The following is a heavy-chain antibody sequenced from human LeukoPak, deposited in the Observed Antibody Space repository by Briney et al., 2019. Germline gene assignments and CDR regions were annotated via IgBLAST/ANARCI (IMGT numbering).Heavy chain of an antibody. CDR3: ARSLLGAVAGTIAYFDY. V-gene: IGHV6-1*01. Sequence: SQTLSLTCAISGDSVSSNSAASNSIRQSPSSGLEWLGRTYYRSKWYNDYAVSVKSRITINPDTSKNQFSLQLNSATPEDTAVYYCARSLLGAVAGTIAYFDYWGQGTLVTVSS. CDR1: GDSVSSNSAA. J-gene: IGHJ4*02. D-gene: IGHD6-19*01. CDR2: TYYRSKWYN.